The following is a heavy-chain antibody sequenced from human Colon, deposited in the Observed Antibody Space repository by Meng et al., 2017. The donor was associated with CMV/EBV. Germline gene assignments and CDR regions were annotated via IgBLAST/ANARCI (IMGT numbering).Heavy chain of an antibody. Sequence: SETLSLTCTVSGGSISTYYWSWIRQPPGKGLEWIGYIYYNGSTNYNASLKRRVTMSVDTSKNQVSLNLNSVTAADTAVYYCARSLVGDILTGYLYYFDYWGQGTRVTVSS. CDR1: GGSISTYY. D-gene: IGHD3-9*01. V-gene: IGHV4-59*01. CDR2: IYYNGST. CDR3: ARSLVGDILTGYLYYFDY. J-gene: IGHJ4*02.